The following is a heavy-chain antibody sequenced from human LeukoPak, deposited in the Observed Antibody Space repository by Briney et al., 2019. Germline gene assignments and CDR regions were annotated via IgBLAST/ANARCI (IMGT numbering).Heavy chain of an antibody. Sequence: GGSLRLSCAASGFTFSSYAMSWVRQAPGKGLEWGSAISGSGGSTYYADSVKGRFTISRDNSKNTLYLQMNSLRAEDTAVYYCAKDGAGGSYSTDDAFDIWGQGTMVTVSS. D-gene: IGHD1-26*01. J-gene: IGHJ3*02. CDR2: ISGSGGST. CDR3: AKDGAGGSYSTDDAFDI. V-gene: IGHV3-23*01. CDR1: GFTFSSYA.